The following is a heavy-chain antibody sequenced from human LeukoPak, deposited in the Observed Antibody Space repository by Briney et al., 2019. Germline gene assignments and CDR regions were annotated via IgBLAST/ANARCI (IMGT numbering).Heavy chain of an antibody. D-gene: IGHD3-16*01. CDR3: ARARGRSINDAFDI. CDR2: ISRNSRYI. CDR1: GFTFNTYA. J-gene: IGHJ3*02. V-gene: IGHV3-21*01. Sequence: GGSLRLSCAASGFTFNTYAMSWVRQAPGKGLEWVSSISRNSRYIYYADSVKGRFTISRDNAKNSLYLQMNSLRAEDTAVYYCARARGRSINDAFDIWGRGTMVTVSS.